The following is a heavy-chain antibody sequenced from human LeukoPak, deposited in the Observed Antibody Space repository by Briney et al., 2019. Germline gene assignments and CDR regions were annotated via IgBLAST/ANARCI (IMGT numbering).Heavy chain of an antibody. D-gene: IGHD3-9*01. J-gene: IGHJ5*02. CDR3: VRDRYYDTLTGYYPGFDP. CDR2: MNPVSGNT. CDR1: GYTFSSSD. Sequence: ASVKVSCKASGYTFSSSDISWVRQAPGQGLEWMGWMNPVSGNTGYAQKFQGRVTMTRSTSISTAYMELSSLTSEDTAVYYCVRDRYYDTLTGYYPGFDPWGQGTLVTVSS. V-gene: IGHV1-8*01.